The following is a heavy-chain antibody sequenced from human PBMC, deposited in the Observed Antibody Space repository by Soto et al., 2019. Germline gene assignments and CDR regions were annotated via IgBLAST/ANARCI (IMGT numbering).Heavy chain of an antibody. CDR1: AGTFSSYA. CDR2: IIPMFGTT. V-gene: IGHV1-69*12. D-gene: IGHD6-13*01. Sequence: QVQLLQSGAEVKKPGSSVKVSCMTSAGTFSSYATSWVRQAPGQGLEWMGGIIPMFGTTNYSQNFQGRVTITADESTRIAYTELHSLRSEDTAVYYCARTPIAAAYNHYYYYGMDSWGLGTTVTVSS. CDR3: ARTPIAAAYNHYYYYGMDS. J-gene: IGHJ6*02.